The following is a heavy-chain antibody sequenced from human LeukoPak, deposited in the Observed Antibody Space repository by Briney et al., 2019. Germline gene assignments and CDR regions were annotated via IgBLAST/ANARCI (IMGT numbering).Heavy chain of an antibody. D-gene: IGHD4-23*01. J-gene: IGHJ4*02. CDR1: GFTFSSYA. CDR3: AARSLYGGSVDY. CDR2: ISGSGGST. V-gene: IGHV3-23*01. Sequence: PGGSLRLSCAASGFTFSSYAMSWVRQAPGKGLEWVSAISGSGGSTYYADSVKGRFTISRDNSKNTLYLQMNSLRAEDTAVYYCAARSLYGGSVDYWGQGTLVTVSS.